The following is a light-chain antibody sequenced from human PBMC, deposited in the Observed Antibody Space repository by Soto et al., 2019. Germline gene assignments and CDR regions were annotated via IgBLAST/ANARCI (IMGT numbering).Light chain of an antibody. Sequence: EIVLTQSPATLSLSPGERATLSCRASQSVSSYLDWYQQKPGQAPRLLIYDASNRATGIPARFSGSGSGTDLTLTISSLEPEDFAVYYCQQRSNWPPGLTFGGGTKVEIK. CDR1: QSVSSY. CDR2: DAS. J-gene: IGKJ4*01. V-gene: IGKV3-11*01. CDR3: QQRSNWPPGLT.